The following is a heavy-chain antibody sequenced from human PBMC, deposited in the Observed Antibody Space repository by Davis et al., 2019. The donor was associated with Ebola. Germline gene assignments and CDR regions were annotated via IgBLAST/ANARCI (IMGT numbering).Heavy chain of an antibody. CDR3: ARGRRAGDYYYGMDV. CDR1: GGSFSGYY. CDR2: IYYSGST. D-gene: IGHD6-19*01. V-gene: IGHV4-59*01. J-gene: IGHJ6*02. Sequence: GSLRLSCAVYGGSFSGYYWSWIRQPPGKGLEWIGYIYYSGSTNYNPSLKSRVTISVDTSKNQFSLKLSSVTAADTAVYYCARGRRAGDYYYGMDVWGQGTTVTVSS.